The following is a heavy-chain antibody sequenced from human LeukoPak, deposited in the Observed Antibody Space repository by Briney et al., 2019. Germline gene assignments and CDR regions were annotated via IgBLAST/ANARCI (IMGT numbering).Heavy chain of an antibody. V-gene: IGHV3-21*06. CDR2: ISSSSSYI. CDR1: EFTFRTYN. Sequence: GGSLRLSCAASEFTFRTYNMNWVRQAPGKGLEWVSSISSSSSYIYYADSVKGRFTISRDNAKNSLYLHINSLRVEDTAVYYCAREIAATAIAAPEVMPWGQGTLVTVSS. CDR3: AREIAATAIAAPEVMP. D-gene: IGHD6-13*01. J-gene: IGHJ5*02.